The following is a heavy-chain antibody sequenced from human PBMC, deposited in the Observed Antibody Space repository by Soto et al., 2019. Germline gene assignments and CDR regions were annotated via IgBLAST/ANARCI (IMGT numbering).Heavy chain of an antibody. Sequence: EVQLVESGGGLVKPGGSLRLSCAASGFTFSSYSMNWVRQAPGKGLEWVSSISSSSSYIYYAESVKGRFTISRDNAKNSLYLQMNSLRAEDTAVYYCARDLGNYYDSSGYGAFDIWGQGTMVTVSS. CDR2: ISSSSSYI. V-gene: IGHV3-21*01. CDR3: ARDLGNYYDSSGYGAFDI. CDR1: GFTFSSYS. D-gene: IGHD3-22*01. J-gene: IGHJ3*02.